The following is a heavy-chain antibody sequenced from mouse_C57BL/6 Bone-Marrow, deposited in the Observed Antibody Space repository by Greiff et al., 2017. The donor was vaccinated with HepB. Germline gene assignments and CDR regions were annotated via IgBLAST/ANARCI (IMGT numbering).Heavy chain of an antibody. CDR2: INPSTGGT. CDR3: ARTYLLLRYYFDY. J-gene: IGHJ2*01. Sequence: VQLQQSGPELVKPGASVKISCKASGYSFTGYYMNWVKQSPEKSLEWIGEINPSTGGTTYNQKFKAKATLTVDKSSSTAYMQLKSLTSEDSAVYYCARTYLLLRYYFDYWGQGTTLTVSS. D-gene: IGHD1-1*01. CDR1: GYSFTGYY. V-gene: IGHV1-42*01.